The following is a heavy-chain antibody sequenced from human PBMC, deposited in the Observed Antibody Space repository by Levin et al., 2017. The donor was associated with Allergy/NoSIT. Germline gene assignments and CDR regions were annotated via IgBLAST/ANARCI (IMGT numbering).Heavy chain of an antibody. CDR3: ARDIQPYNYYYFHGLDV. D-gene: IGHD5-18*01. CDR2: AWYDGTKK. Sequence: QSGGSLRLSCAASGFSFSNYGMHWVRQAPGKGLEWVAVAWYDGTKKHYADSVRGRFTISRDNSKNTLYLQMNSLRAVDTAVYYCARDIQPYNYYYFHGLDVWGQGTTVTVSS. J-gene: IGHJ6*02. V-gene: IGHV3-33*01. CDR1: GFSFSNYG.